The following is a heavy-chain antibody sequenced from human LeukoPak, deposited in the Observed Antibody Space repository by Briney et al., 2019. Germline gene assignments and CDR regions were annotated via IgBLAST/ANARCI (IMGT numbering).Heavy chain of an antibody. V-gene: IGHV1-46*01. CDR1: GYTFTSYY. CDR2: INPSGGST. J-gene: IGHJ4*02. CDR3: ARDNYYDSSGYYFEPDY. D-gene: IGHD3-22*01. Sequence: GASVKVSCKASGYTFTSYYMHWMRQAPGQGLEWMGIINPSGGSTSYAQKFQGRVTMTRDTSTSTVYMELSSLRSEDTAVYYCARDNYYDSSGYYFEPDYWGQGTLVTVSS.